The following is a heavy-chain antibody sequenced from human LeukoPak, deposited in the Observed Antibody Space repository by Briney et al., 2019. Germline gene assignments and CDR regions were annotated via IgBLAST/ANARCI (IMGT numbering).Heavy chain of an antibody. D-gene: IGHD4-17*01. CDR1: GGSISSSSYY. J-gene: IGHJ3*02. V-gene: IGHV4-39*01. Sequence: SETLSLTCTVSGGSISSSSYYWGWIRQPPGKGLEWIGSIYYSGSTYYNPSLKSRVTISVDTSKNQFPLKLSSVTAADTAVYYCATVHDYGDLLGAFDIWGQGTMVTVSS. CDR3: ATVHDYGDLLGAFDI. CDR2: IYYSGST.